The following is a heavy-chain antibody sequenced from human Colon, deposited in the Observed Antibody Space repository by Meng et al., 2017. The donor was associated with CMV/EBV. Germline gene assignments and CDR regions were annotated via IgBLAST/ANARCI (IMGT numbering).Heavy chain of an antibody. J-gene: IGHJ4*01. CDR3: VKGAPFDS. Sequence: LKISCAASGFTFSTYWMHWVRQAPGKGRVWVSRISGDGSSTGYADSVKGRFTISRDNAKNTLYLQMNSLTAEDTAFYYCVKGAPFDSWGQGTLVTVSS. CDR1: GFTFSTYW. V-gene: IGHV3-74*01. CDR2: ISGDGSST.